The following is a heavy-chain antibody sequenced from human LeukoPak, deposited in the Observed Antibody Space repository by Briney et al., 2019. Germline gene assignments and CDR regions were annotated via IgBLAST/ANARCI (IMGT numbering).Heavy chain of an antibody. CDR1: GFTFSSYS. D-gene: IGHD2-2*01. J-gene: IGHJ6*02. V-gene: IGHV3-7*01. CDR2: IKQDGSEK. Sequence: GGSLRLSCAASGFTFSSYSMNWVRQAPGKGLEWVANIKQDGSEKYYVDSVKGRFTISRDNAKNSLYLQMNSLRAEDTAVYYCARENCSSTSCYPTYYYYGMDVWGQGTTVTVSS. CDR3: ARENCSSTSCYPTYYYYGMDV.